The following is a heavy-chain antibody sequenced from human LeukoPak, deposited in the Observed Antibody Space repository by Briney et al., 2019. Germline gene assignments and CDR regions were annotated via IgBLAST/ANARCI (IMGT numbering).Heavy chain of an antibody. CDR2: IDPNSGGT. D-gene: IGHD2-2*01. V-gene: IGHV1-2*02. CDR1: GYTFTGYY. J-gene: IGHJ5*02. Sequence: GASVKVSCKASGYTFTGYYMHWVRQAPGQGLEWMGWIDPNSGGTKYAHTFQGRVTMTRDTSISTAYMDLSRLTSDDTAMYYCARGPTHTNWSRWFDPWGQGTLVTVSS. CDR3: ARGPTHTNWSRWFDP.